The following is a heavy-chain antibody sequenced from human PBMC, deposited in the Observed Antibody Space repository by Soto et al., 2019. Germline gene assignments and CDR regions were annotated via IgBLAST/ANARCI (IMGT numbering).Heavy chain of an antibody. D-gene: IGHD6-19*01. CDR3: AKRTSGWYFDY. Sequence: EVQLLESGGNLVQPGGSLRLSVEAPGSPLTNYAMTWAGQAPGRGLEWAPVISGGGDSTYNEDSVKGRFTISRDNSKNTLYLQMNSLRAEDTAVYYCAKRTSGWYFDYWGQGTLVTVSS. V-gene: IGHV3-23*01. CDR2: ISGGGDST. J-gene: IGHJ4*02. CDR1: GSPLTNYA.